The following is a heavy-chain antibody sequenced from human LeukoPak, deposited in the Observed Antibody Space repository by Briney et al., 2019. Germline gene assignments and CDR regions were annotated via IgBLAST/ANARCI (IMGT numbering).Heavy chain of an antibody. D-gene: IGHD6-6*01. CDR2: ISYDGSNK. CDR1: GFIFSSYS. J-gene: IGHJ6*02. Sequence: GGSLRLSCAASGFIFSSYSMSWVRQAPGKGLEWVAVISYDGSNKYYADSVKGRFTISRDNSKNTLYLQMNSLRAEDTAVYYCARDFSSTFYYYYGMDVWGQGTTVTVSS. V-gene: IGHV3-30-3*01. CDR3: ARDFSSTFYYYYGMDV.